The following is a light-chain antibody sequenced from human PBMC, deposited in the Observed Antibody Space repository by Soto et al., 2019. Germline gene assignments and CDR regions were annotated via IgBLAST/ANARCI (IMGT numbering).Light chain of an antibody. CDR3: QQTFSAPSIT. CDR2: AAS. Sequence: DIPLTQSPSALSASVGDRATITCRAGQTISDYLNWYQQKPGTAPKLLIYAASTLQSGVPSRFSGSRSGTDFTLTISSLHPEDVATYYCQQTFSAPSITFGQGTRLEIK. CDR1: QTISDY. V-gene: IGKV1-39*01. J-gene: IGKJ5*01.